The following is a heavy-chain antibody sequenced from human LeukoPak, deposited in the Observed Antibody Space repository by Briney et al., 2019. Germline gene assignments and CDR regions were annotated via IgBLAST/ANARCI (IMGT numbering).Heavy chain of an antibody. D-gene: IGHD2-15*01. CDR2: ISGSGGST. CDR1: GFTFSSYG. CDR3: ATLRRDCSGGSCYMLLYY. V-gene: IGHV3-23*01. Sequence: GGSLRLSCAASGFTFSSYGMSWVRQAPGKGLEWVSAISGSGGSTYYADSVKGRFTISRDNSKNTLYLQMNSLRVEDTAVYYCATLRRDCSGGSCYMLLYYWGQGTLVTVSS. J-gene: IGHJ4*02.